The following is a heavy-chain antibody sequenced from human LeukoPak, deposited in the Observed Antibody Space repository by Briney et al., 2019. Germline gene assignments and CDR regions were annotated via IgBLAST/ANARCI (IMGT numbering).Heavy chain of an antibody. J-gene: IGHJ4*02. Sequence: QTGGSLRLSCAASGFTFSSYAMSWVRQAPGKGLEWVSYISNSGTTIYYADSVKGRFTISRDNAKNSLYLQMNSLRAEDTAVYYCASEYYYDSSGYRDYWGQGTLVTVSS. CDR3: ASEYYYDSSGYRDY. CDR1: GFTFSSYA. V-gene: IGHV3-48*04. CDR2: ISNSGTTI. D-gene: IGHD3-22*01.